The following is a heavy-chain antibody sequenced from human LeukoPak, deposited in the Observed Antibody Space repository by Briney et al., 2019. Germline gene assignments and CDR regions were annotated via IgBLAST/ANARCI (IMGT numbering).Heavy chain of an antibody. D-gene: IGHD3-10*01. CDR3: AKVGYGSGTLSPTFDY. CDR1: GFTFSSYG. CDR2: ISYDGSNK. Sequence: GALRLSCAASGFTFSSYGMHWVRQAPGKGLEWVAVISYDGSNKYYADSVKGRFTISRDNSKNTLYLQMNSLRAEDTAVYYCAKVGYGSGTLSPTFDYWGQGTLVTVSS. V-gene: IGHV3-30*18. J-gene: IGHJ4*02.